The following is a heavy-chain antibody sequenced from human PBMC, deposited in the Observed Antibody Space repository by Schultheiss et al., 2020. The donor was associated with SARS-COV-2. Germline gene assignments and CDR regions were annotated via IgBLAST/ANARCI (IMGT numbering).Heavy chain of an antibody. D-gene: IGHD3-22*01. CDR2: IYYSGST. Sequence: SETLSLTCTVSGGSICSYYWSWIRQPPGKGLEWIGYIYYSGSTNYNPSLKSRVTISVDTSKNQFSLKLSSVTAADTAVYYCAREGYDSSGFFDYWGQGTLVTVSS. CDR3: AREGYDSSGFFDY. V-gene: IGHV4-59*01. CDR1: GGSICSYY. J-gene: IGHJ4*02.